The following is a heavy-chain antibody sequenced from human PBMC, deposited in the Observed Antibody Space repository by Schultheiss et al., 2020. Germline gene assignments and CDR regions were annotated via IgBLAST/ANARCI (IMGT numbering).Heavy chain of an antibody. CDR1: GFTFDDYA. CDR2: IYSGGST. V-gene: IGHV3-23*03. D-gene: IGHD3-10*01. CDR3: ARCIWFRELLSSLGMDV. Sequence: GGSLRLSCAASGFTFDDYAMHWVRQAPGKGLEWVSGIYSGGSTYYADSVKGRFTISRDNAKNTLYLQMNSLRAEDTAVYYCARCIWFRELLSSLGMDVWGKGTTVTVSS. J-gene: IGHJ6*04.